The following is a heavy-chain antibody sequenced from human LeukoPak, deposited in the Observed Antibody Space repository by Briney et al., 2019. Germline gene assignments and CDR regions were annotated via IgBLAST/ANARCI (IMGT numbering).Heavy chain of an antibody. CDR3: ARDYAFDI. CDR2: IYYSGNT. Sequence: SETLSLTCTVSGNSISSYYWSWIRQPPGKGLEWIGCIYYSGNTNYNPSLKSRVTISIDTSKNQFSLKLSSVTAADTAVYYCARDYAFDIWGQGTMVTVSS. V-gene: IGHV4-59*01. CDR1: GNSISSYY. J-gene: IGHJ3*02.